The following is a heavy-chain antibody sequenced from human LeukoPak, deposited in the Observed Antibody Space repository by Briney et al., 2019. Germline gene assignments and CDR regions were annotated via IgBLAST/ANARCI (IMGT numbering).Heavy chain of an antibody. CDR3: AKDGCSGGRCYDYFDY. J-gene: IGHJ4*02. CDR2: ISGSGGST. V-gene: IGHV3-23*01. D-gene: IGHD2-15*01. CDR1: GFTFSNYA. Sequence: GGSLRLSCAASGFTFSNYAMSWVRQAPGKGLEWVSAISGSGGSTYYADSVRGRFTISRDNSKTTLYLQMNSLRAEDTAVYYCAKDGCSGGRCYDYFDYWGQGTLVTVSS.